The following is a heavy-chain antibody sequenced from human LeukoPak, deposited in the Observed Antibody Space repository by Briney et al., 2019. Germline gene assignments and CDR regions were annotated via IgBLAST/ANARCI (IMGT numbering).Heavy chain of an antibody. V-gene: IGHV4-61*02. J-gene: IGHJ4*02. CDR1: GASITSAYNY. Sequence: SQTLSLTCSVSGASITSAYNYWSWIRPPAGEGLEWVGRIYDGGTTDYNPSLGGRVTMSLDTSDNEFSLRLRYVTAADTAVYYCARNGAVTSFDYWGQGILVTVS. CDR2: IYDGGTT. CDR3: ARNGAVTSFDY. D-gene: IGHD3-3*01.